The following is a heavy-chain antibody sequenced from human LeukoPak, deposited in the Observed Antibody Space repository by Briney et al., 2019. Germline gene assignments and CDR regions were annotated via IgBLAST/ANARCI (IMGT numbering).Heavy chain of an antibody. Sequence: GASVKVSCKASGYTFTSYGISWVRQAPGQGLEWMGWISAYNGNTNYAQKLQGRVTMTTDTSTSTAYMELRSLRSDDTAVYYCARDGSDIVVVVAAPFYYYYGVDVWGQGTTVTVSS. CDR3: ARDGSDIVVVVAAPFYYYYGVDV. V-gene: IGHV1-18*01. CDR1: GYTFTSYG. D-gene: IGHD2-15*01. CDR2: ISAYNGNT. J-gene: IGHJ6*02.